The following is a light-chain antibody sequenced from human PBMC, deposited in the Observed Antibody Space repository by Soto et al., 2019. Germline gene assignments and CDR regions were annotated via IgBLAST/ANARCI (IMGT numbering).Light chain of an antibody. Sequence: QPVLTQSPSASASLGASVKLTCTLSSGHSTYTIAWHQQQPEKGPRYLMNINSDGSHTKGDGIPDRFSGSSSGAERYLTISSLQSEDEADYYCQTWGTGYAVFGGGTQLTV. J-gene: IGLJ7*01. V-gene: IGLV4-69*01. CDR2: INSDGSH. CDR3: QTWGTGYAV. CDR1: SGHSTYT.